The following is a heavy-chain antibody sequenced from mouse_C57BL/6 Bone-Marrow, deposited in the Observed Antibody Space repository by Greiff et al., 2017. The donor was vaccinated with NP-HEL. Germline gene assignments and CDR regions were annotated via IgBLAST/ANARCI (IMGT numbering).Heavy chain of an antibody. V-gene: IGHV1-55*01. CDR3: ARERGYGNYTSYWYFDV. CDR1: GYTFTSYW. CDR2: IYPGSGST. Sequence: VQLQQPGAELVKPGASVKMSCKASGYTFTSYWITWVKQRPGQGLEWIGDIYPGSGSTNYNEKFKSKATLTVDTSSSTAYMQLSSLTAEDSAVYYCARERGYGNYTSYWYFDVWGTGTTVTVSS. D-gene: IGHD2-1*01. J-gene: IGHJ1*03.